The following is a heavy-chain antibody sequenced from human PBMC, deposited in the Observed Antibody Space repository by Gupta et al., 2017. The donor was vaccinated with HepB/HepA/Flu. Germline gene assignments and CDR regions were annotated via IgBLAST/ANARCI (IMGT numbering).Heavy chain of an antibody. CDR2: INPNSGGT. CDR3: ARGGRKYCGGDCYPKDY. J-gene: IGHJ4*02. V-gene: IGHV1-2*04. D-gene: IGHD2-21*02. CDR1: GYTFTGYY. Sequence: QVQLVQSGAEVKKPGASVKVSCKASGYTFTGYYMNWVRQAPGQGLEWMGWINPNSGGTNYAQKFQGWVTMTRDTSISTAYMELSRLRSDDTAVYYCARGGRKYCGGDCYPKDYWGQGTLVTVSS.